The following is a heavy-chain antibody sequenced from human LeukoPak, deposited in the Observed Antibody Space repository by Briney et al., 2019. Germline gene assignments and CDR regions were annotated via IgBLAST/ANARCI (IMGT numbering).Heavy chain of an antibody. D-gene: IGHD3-22*01. CDR2: ISSSGSTI. CDR3: ARASGITVVASNTYYFDY. CDR1: GFTFSDYY. Sequence: GSLRLSCAASGFTFSDYYMSWIRQAPGKGLEWVSYISSSGSTIYYADSVKGRFTISRDNAKNSLYLQMNSLRAEDTAVYYCARASGITVVASNTYYFDYWGQGTLVTVSS. J-gene: IGHJ4*02. V-gene: IGHV3-11*04.